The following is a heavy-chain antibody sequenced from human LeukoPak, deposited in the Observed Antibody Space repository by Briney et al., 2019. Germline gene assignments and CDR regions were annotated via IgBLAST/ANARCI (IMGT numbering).Heavy chain of an antibody. V-gene: IGHV1-2*04. Sequence: ASVKVSCTASGYTFIGYYMHWVRPAPGQGLEWMGWINPNSGGRNYAQKFQGWVTMTRDTSISTAYMELSRLRSDDTAVYYCARGGITGTTRGPTRLNDAFDIWGQGTMVTVSS. D-gene: IGHD1-20*01. CDR2: INPNSGGR. CDR1: GYTFIGYY. CDR3: ARGGITGTTRGPTRLNDAFDI. J-gene: IGHJ3*02.